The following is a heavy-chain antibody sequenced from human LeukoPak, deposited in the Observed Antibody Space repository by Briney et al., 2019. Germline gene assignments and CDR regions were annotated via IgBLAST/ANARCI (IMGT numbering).Heavy chain of an antibody. J-gene: IGHJ4*02. CDR2: MNPNSGNT. CDR1: GYTFTSYD. CDR3: ARGAGVGATLDY. Sequence: ASVKVSCEASGYTFTSYDINWVRQATGQGLEWMGWMNPNSGNTGYAQKFQGRVTMTRNTSISTAYMELSSLRSEDTAVYYCARGAGVGATLDYWGQGTLVTVSS. V-gene: IGHV1-8*01. D-gene: IGHD1-26*01.